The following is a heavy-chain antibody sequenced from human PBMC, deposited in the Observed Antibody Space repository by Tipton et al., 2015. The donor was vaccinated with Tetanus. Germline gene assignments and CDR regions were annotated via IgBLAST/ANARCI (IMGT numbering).Heavy chain of an antibody. CDR2: IYYSGST. CDR3: ARDQGGGRVVRLNWFDP. Sequence: TLSLTCAVSGGSLSGHFWSWVRQTPGKGLEWIGYIYYSGSTFYNPSFESRVTISVDTAKNQFSLKMNSVTAADTAVYYCARDQGGGRVVRLNWFDPWGQGMLVTVSS. V-gene: IGHV4-31*11. D-gene: IGHD6-6*01. CDR1: GGSLSGHF. J-gene: IGHJ5*02.